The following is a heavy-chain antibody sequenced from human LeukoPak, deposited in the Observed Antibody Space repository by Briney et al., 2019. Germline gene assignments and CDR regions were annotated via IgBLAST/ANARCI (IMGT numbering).Heavy chain of an antibody. CDR3: AKAAPYSSPHWYFDY. Sequence: GGSLRLSCAASGFTFSSYGMHWVRQAPGKGLEWVTFILYDGSNKYYADSVKGRFTISRDNSKNTLYLQMNSLRAEDTAVYYCAKAAPYSSPHWYFDYWGQGTLVTVSS. CDR1: GFTFSSYG. J-gene: IGHJ4*02. D-gene: IGHD6-13*01. V-gene: IGHV3-30*02. CDR2: ILYDGSNK.